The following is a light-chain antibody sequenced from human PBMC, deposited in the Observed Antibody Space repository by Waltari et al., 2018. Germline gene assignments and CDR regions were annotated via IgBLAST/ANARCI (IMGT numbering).Light chain of an antibody. CDR3: AVWDGSLNAYV. CDR1: SSNIGSNT. Sequence: QSVLTQPPSVSGTPGQRVTISCSGSSSNIGSNTVNWYPQLPGTAPKLLIYSNNPRPSGVPDRISGSRSGTSASLAVSGLQSEDEADYYCAVWDGSLNAYVFGAGTKVTVL. CDR2: SNN. V-gene: IGLV1-44*01. J-gene: IGLJ1*01.